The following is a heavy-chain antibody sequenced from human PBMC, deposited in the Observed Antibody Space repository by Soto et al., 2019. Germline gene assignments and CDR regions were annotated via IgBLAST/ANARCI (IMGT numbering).Heavy chain of an antibody. J-gene: IGHJ6*02. CDR2: INPNSGGT. V-gene: IGHV1-2*02. D-gene: IGHD4-17*01. CDR3: ARGGSMVTTHYYGMVV. Sequence: VKVSCKTSSYTFTGYYIHWVRQAPLQGHEWMGWINPNSGGTNYAQKFQGRVTMTRDTSISTAYMELSRLRSDDTAVYYCARGGSMVTTHYYGMVVWGQETT. CDR1: SYTFTGYY.